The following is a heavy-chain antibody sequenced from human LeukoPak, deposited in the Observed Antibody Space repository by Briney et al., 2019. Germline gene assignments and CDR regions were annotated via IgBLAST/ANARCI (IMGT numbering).Heavy chain of an antibody. V-gene: IGHV5-51*01. D-gene: IGHD3-10*02. CDR1: GYTFTNYW. J-gene: IGHJ6*03. CDR2: IYPADSDT. Sequence: GESLKIPCKTSGYTFTNYWIGWVRQMPGRGLEWMGIIYPADSDTRYSPSFQGQVTISADKSINTAYLQWSSLKASDTAMYYCARHRGPHVPMSYYYYMDVWGKGTTVTVSS. CDR3: ARHRGPHVPMSYYYYMDV.